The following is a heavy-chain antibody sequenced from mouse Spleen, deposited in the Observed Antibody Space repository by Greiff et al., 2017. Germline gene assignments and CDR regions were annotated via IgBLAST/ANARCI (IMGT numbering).Heavy chain of an antibody. D-gene: IGHD2-14*01. CDR1: GFSLTSYG. CDR2: IWSDGST. Sequence: VKLVESGPGLVAPSQSLSITCTVSGFSLTSYGVHWVRQPPGKGLEWLVVIWSDGSTTYNSALKSRLSISKDNSKSQVFLKMNSLQTDDTAMYYCARDGNYRYDSDYYAMDYWGQGTSVTVSS. V-gene: IGHV2-6*02. CDR3: ARDGNYRYDSDYYAMDY. J-gene: IGHJ4*01.